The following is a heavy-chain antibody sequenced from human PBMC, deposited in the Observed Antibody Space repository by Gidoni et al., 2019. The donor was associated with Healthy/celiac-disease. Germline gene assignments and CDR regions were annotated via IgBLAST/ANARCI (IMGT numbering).Heavy chain of an antibody. J-gene: IGHJ4*02. CDR3: ARTCGGSSTSCYNY. D-gene: IGHD2-2*02. CDR2: ISSSSSYI. Sequence: EEQLVESGGGLVKPGGSPRLSCAASGFTFSSYSMNWVRQAPGKGLEWVSSISSSSSYIYYADSVKGRFTISRDNAKNSLYLQMNSLRAEDTAVYYCARTCGGSSTSCYNYWGQGTLVTVSS. CDR1: GFTFSSYS. V-gene: IGHV3-21*01.